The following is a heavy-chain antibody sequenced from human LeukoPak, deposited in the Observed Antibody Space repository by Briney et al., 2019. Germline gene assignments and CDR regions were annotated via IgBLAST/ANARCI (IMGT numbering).Heavy chain of an antibody. V-gene: IGHV6-1*01. CDR2: TYYRSKWYN. CDR1: GDSVSINSAA. J-gene: IGHJ4*02. D-gene: IGHD6-13*01. Sequence: SQTLSLTCAISGDSVSINSAAWNWIRQSPSRGLEWLGRTYYRSKWYNDYAVSVKSRITINTDTSKNQFSLQLNSVTPEDTALYYCARTEMMYSSSWYRRVDYWGQGTLVTVSS. CDR3: ARTEMMYSSSWYRRVDY.